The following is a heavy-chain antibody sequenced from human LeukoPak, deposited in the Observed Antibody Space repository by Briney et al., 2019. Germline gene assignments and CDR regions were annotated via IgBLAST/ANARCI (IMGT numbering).Heavy chain of an antibody. CDR1: GFTFSSYG. D-gene: IGHD3-16*01. J-gene: IGHJ3*02. Sequence: GALRLSCAAPGFTFSSYGMHWVRPAPGKGLEWVAVILNDGSQEKYADSVKGRFTISRDNSKNTLFLQMNSLRAEDTAVYYCARDDALGDNALDIWGQGTMVTVSS. V-gene: IGHV3-33*01. CDR3: ARDDALGDNALDI. CDR2: ILNDGSQE.